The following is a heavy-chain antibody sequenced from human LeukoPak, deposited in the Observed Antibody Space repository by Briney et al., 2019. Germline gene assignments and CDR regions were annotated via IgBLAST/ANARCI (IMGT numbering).Heavy chain of an antibody. CDR1: GFTFSNYW. CDR3: ARELPSDY. Sequence: QPGGSLRLSCAASGFTFSNYWMHWVRQTPGKGLVWVSRISGDGSSTTYAESVKGRFTISRDNAKNTLYLQMNTLRAEDTAVYYCARELPSDYWGQGTLVTVSS. J-gene: IGHJ4*02. V-gene: IGHV3-74*01. CDR2: ISGDGSST.